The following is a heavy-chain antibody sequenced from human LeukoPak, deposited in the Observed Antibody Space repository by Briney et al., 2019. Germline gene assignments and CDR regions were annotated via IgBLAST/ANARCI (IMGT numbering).Heavy chain of an antibody. CDR2: IYYSRST. D-gene: IGHD2/OR15-2a*01. CDR1: GGSLSSSSYY. Sequence: PSETLSLTCTVSGGSLSSSSYYWGWIRQPPGKGLEWIGSIYYSRSTYYNPSLKSRVTISVATSKNQFSLKLSSVTAADTAVYYCARGIRYWGQGTLVTVSS. V-gene: IGHV4-39*07. CDR3: ARGIRY. J-gene: IGHJ4*02.